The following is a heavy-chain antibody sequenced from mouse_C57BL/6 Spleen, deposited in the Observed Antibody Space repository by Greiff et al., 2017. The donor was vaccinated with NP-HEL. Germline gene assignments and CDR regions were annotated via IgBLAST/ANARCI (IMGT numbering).Heavy chain of an antibody. Sequence: VQLQQSVAELVQPGALVKMSCKASGYTFTSYWITWVQQRPGQGLECIGDIYPGSGSTTYNEKFKSKATLTVDTSSSTAYMQLSSLTSEDSAVYYCARRGGTGFDYWGQGTTLTVSS. V-gene: IGHV1-55*01. CDR2: IYPGSGST. D-gene: IGHD2-14*01. CDR3: ARRGGTGFDY. J-gene: IGHJ2*01. CDR1: GYTFTSYW.